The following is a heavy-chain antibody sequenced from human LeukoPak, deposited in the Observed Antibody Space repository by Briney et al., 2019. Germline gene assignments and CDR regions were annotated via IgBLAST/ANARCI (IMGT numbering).Heavy chain of an antibody. J-gene: IGHJ4*02. Sequence: PGGSLRLSCAASGFTPRTYWMTWIRQAPGEGLEGVANNKEDGTDKYYLDSVKGRFTISRDNTKNSLFLQLNSLRAEDTAVYYCVRDRGWFHFDLWGRGTLVTVSS. CDR1: GFTPRTYW. CDR2: NKEDGTDK. V-gene: IGHV3-7*01. CDR3: VRDRGWFHFDL. D-gene: IGHD3-10*01.